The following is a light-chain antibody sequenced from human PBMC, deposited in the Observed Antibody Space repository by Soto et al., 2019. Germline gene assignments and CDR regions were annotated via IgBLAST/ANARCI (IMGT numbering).Light chain of an antibody. Sequence: EIVMTQSPATLSVSPGERATLSCRASQSVDSKLAWYQQKPGQGPRLLIYGASSRATGIPARFSGGGSGREFTLTIGSLQSEDFAVYYCQHYSTWLWTFGQGTKVEIK. CDR2: GAS. J-gene: IGKJ1*01. CDR3: QHYSTWLWT. CDR1: QSVDSK. V-gene: IGKV3-15*01.